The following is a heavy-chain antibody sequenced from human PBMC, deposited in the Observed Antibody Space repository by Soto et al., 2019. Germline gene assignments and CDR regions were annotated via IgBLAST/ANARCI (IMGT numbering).Heavy chain of an antibody. D-gene: IGHD6-19*01. CDR3: ARGLYLGYSSGSYYYYGMDV. Sequence: SETLSLTCTVSGGSISSYYWSWIRQPAGKGLEWIGRIYTSGSTNYNPSLKSRVTMSVDTSKNQFSLKLSSVTAADTAVYYCARGLYLGYSSGSYYYYGMDVWGQGTTVTVSS. CDR1: GGSISSYY. J-gene: IGHJ6*02. CDR2: IYTSGST. V-gene: IGHV4-4*07.